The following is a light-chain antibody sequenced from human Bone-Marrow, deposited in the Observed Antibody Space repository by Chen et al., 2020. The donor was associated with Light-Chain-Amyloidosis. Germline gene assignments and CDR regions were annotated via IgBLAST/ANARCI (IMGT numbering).Light chain of an antibody. CDR3: QSADSSGTYEVI. V-gene: IGLV3-25*03. CDR2: RDT. Sequence: SYALTQPPSVSVSPGPTARISCSGDDLPTKYAYWYQQKPGQSPVLVIHRDTERPSGISERFSCSSSGTTATLTISGVQAEDEADYHCQSADSSGTYEVIFGGGTKLTVL. CDR1: DLPTKY. J-gene: IGLJ2*01.